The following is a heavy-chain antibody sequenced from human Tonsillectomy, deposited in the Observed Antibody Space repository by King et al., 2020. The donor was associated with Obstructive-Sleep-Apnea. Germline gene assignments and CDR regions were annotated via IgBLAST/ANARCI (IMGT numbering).Heavy chain of an antibody. D-gene: IGHD3-22*01. CDR1: GGSINSGGYS. V-gene: IGHV4-30-2*01. Sequence: QLQESGSGLVKPSQTLSLTCAVSGGSINSGGYSWSWIRQPPGKGLEWIGYIYHSGSTYYNPSLKSRVTISVDRSKNQFSLKLSSVTAADTAVYYCARGRDYSASSVAFDYWGQGTLVPVSS. CDR2: IYHSGST. J-gene: IGHJ4*02. CDR3: ARGRDYSASSVAFDY.